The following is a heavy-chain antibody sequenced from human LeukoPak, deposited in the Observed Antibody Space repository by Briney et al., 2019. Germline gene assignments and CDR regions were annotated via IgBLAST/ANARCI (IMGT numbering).Heavy chain of an antibody. J-gene: IGHJ5*02. V-gene: IGHV1-24*01. Sequence: ASVKVSCKVSGYNLTELSMHWVRQAPGKGLEWMGGFDPEDGETIYAQKFQGRVTMTEDTSTDTAYMELSSLRSEDTAVYYCATAIRINDFWSGYPPWFDPWGQGTLVTVSS. D-gene: IGHD3-3*01. CDR2: FDPEDGET. CDR3: ATAIRINDFWSGYPPWFDP. CDR1: GYNLTELS.